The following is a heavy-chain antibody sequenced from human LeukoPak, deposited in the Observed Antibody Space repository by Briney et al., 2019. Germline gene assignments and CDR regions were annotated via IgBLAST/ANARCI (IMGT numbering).Heavy chain of an antibody. D-gene: IGHD5-24*01. CDR1: GFPFSDYY. CDR2: ISSSGSTI. J-gene: IGHJ6*04. Sequence: GSLSLSCAASGFPFSDYYMSWIRQAPGKGLEWVSYISSSGSTIYYADSVKGRFTISRDNAKNSLYLQMNSLRAEDTAVYYCARDFAFGDGYPVVWGKGTTVTVSS. CDR3: ARDFAFGDGYPVV. V-gene: IGHV3-11*04.